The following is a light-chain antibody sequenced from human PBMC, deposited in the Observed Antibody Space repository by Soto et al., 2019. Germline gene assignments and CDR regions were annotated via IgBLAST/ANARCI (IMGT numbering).Light chain of an antibody. V-gene: IGLV2-8*01. J-gene: IGLJ1*01. CDR1: SSDIGAYIY. CDR2: EVS. Sequence: QSPLTQPPSASGSPGQSVTISCTGTSSDIGAYIYVSWYQQHPGKAPKLMISEVSRRPSGVPERFSGSKSGNTASLTVSGLQADDEAHYYCSSYAGSNNFVFGTGTKLTVL. CDR3: SSYAGSNNFV.